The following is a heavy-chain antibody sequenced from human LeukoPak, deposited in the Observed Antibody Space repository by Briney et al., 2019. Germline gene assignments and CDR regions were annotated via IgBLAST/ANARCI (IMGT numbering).Heavy chain of an antibody. D-gene: IGHD5-24*01. CDR3: AKDHNRRDGSHLNY. Sequence: GGSLRLSCAASGFTFDDYAMHWVRRAPGKGLEWVSLISWDGGSTYYADSVKGRFTISRDNSKNSLYLQMNSLRAEDTALYYCAKDHNRRDGSHLNYWGQGTLVTVSS. V-gene: IGHV3-43D*03. CDR1: GFTFDDYA. J-gene: IGHJ4*02. CDR2: ISWDGGST.